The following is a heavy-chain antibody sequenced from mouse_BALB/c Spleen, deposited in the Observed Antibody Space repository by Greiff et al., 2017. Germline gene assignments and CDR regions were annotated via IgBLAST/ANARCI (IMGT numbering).Heavy chain of an antibody. V-gene: IGHV5-17*02. J-gene: IGHJ1*01. CDR3: ARHYGSSYWYFDV. CDR1: GFTFSSFG. D-gene: IGHD1-1*01. CDR2: ISSGSSTI. Sequence: EVHLVESGGGLVQPGGSRKLSCAASGFTFSSFGMHWVRQAPEKGLEWVAYISSGSSTIYYADTVKGRFTISRDNPKNTLFLQMTSLRSEDTAMYYCARHYGSSYWYFDVWGAGTTVTVSS.